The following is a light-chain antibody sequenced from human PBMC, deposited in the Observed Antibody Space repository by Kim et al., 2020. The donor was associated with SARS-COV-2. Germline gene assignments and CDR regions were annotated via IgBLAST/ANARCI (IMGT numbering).Light chain of an antibody. Sequence: DIQMTQSPSSLSASVGHRVTITCRASQGISSWLAWYQQKPEKAPKCLIYAASSLQSGVPSRFSGSGSGTDFTLTINSLQPEDFATYYCQQYDSYPRTFGQGTRVDIK. CDR1: QGISSW. J-gene: IGKJ1*01. CDR3: QQYDSYPRT. V-gene: IGKV1D-16*01. CDR2: AAS.